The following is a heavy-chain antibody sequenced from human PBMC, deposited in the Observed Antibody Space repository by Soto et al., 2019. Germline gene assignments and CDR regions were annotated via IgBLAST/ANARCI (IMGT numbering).Heavy chain of an antibody. CDR1: GVSISSSNW. Sequence: SETLSLTCAVSGVSISSSNWWSWVRQPPGKGLEWIGEIYHSGSTNYNPSLKSRVTISVDKSKNQFSLKLTSVTAADTAVYYCARVSGSYYYGMYVWSQGTTVTVSS. J-gene: IGHJ6*02. CDR2: IYHSGST. D-gene: IGHD1-26*01. V-gene: IGHV4-4*02. CDR3: ARVSGSYYYGMYV.